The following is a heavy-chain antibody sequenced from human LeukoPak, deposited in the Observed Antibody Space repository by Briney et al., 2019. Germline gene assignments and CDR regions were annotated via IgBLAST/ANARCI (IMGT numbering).Heavy chain of an antibody. J-gene: IGHJ5*02. CDR3: ARGSGKHITVFSGFDP. CDR1: GGSISSGGYS. CDR2: IYYSGST. D-gene: IGHD3-10*01. V-gene: IGHV4-30-4*07. Sequence: PSGTLSLTCAVSGGSISSGGYSWSWIRQPPGKGLEWIGYIYYSGSTYYNPSLKSRVTISVDTSKNQFSLKLSSVTAADTAVYYCARGSGKHITVFSGFDPWGQGTLVTVSS.